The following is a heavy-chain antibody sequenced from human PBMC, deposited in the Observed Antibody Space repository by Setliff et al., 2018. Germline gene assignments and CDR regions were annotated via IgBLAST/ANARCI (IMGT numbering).Heavy chain of an antibody. Sequence: PGGSLRLSCAASGFTFDDYGMSWVRQAPGKGLEWVSGINWNGGSTGYADSVKGRFTISRDNAKNSMSLQMNSLRAEDSGVYYCARSINGYQQRYDFWGQGALVTVSS. CDR3: ARSINGYQQRYDF. D-gene: IGHD3-16*01. CDR1: GFTFDDYG. V-gene: IGHV3-20*04. CDR2: INWNGGST. J-gene: IGHJ4*02.